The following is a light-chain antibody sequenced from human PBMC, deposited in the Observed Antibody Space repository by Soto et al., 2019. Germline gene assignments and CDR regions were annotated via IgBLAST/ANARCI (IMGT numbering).Light chain of an antibody. V-gene: IGLV1-47*01. CDR3: ATWDDSLSRVV. Sequence: QSVLTQPTSASGTPGQRVTVTCSGSTSNIGSNYVYWYQQPPGTAPKLLFYTNNQRPSGVPDRFSGSKSGTSATLAISGLGADDEADYYCATWDDSLSRVVFGGGTQLTVL. CDR1: TSNIGSNY. CDR2: TNN. J-gene: IGLJ2*01.